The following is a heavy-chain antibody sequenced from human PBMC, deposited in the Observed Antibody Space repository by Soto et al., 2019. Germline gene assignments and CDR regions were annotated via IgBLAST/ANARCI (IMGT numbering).Heavy chain of an antibody. CDR2: ISSSSCDT. J-gene: IGHJ4*02. V-gene: IGHV3-21*01. CDR1: GFTFSSYS. CDR3: ARVAY. Sequence: PGGSLRLSCAASGFTFSSYSMNWVRQAPGKGLEWVASISSSSCDTWYADSVKGRFTISRDNAQNSLFLQMNTLRPEDTAMYYCARVAYWGPGTQVTVSS.